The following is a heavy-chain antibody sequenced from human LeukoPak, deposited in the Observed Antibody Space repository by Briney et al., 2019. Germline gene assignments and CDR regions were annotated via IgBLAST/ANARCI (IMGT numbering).Heavy chain of an antibody. CDR3: ARRKGIMGATFDY. Sequence: PSETLSLTCAVYGGSFSGYYWSWIRQPPGKGLEWIGEINHSGSTNYNPSLKSRVTISVDTSKNQFSLKLSSVTAADTAVYYCARRKGIMGATFDYWGQGTLVTVSS. V-gene: IGHV4-34*01. CDR1: GGSFSGYY. J-gene: IGHJ4*02. CDR2: INHSGST. D-gene: IGHD1-26*01.